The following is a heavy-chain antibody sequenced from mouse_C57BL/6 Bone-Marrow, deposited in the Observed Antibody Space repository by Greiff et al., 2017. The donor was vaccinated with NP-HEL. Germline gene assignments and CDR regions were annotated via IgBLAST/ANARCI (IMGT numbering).Heavy chain of an antibody. CDR3: ARHVPLLRSYYYAMDY. V-gene: IGHV5-6*01. CDR2: ISSGGSYT. D-gene: IGHD1-1*01. CDR1: GFTFSSYG. J-gene: IGHJ4*01. Sequence: EVMLVESGGDLVKPGGSLKLSCAASGFTFSSYGMSWVRQTPDKRLEWVATISSGGSYTYYPDSVKGRFTISRDNAKNTLYLQMSSLKSEDTAMYYCARHVPLLRSYYYAMDYWGQGTSVTVSS.